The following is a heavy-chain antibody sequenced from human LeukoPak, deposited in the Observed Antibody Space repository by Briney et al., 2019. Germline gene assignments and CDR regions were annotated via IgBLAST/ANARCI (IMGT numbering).Heavy chain of an antibody. J-gene: IGHJ3*02. CDR2: FDPEDGET. CDR1: GYTLTELS. CDR3: ATATEGGSYSAFDI. V-gene: IGHV1-24*01. D-gene: IGHD1-26*01. Sequence: GASVKVSCKVSGYTLTELSMHWVRQAPGKGLEWMGGFDPEDGETIYAQKFQGRVTMTEDTSTDTAYMELSSLRSEDTAVYYCATATEGGSYSAFDIWGQGTMVTVSS.